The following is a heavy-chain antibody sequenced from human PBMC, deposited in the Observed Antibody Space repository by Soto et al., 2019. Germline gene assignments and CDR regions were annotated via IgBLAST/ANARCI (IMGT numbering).Heavy chain of an antibody. J-gene: IGHJ5*02. CDR2: INPSGGST. D-gene: IGHD3-10*01. CDR3: ARNLLWFGEGASFDP. CDR1: GYTFTSYY. V-gene: IGHV1-46*03. Sequence: QVQLVQSGAEVKKPGASVKVSCKASGYTFTSYYMHWVRQAPGQGLEWMGIINPSGGSTSYAQKFQGRRTMXXDXSXXTVYMEQSSQRSEDTAVYYYARNLLWFGEGASFDPGRQGTLDTVSS.